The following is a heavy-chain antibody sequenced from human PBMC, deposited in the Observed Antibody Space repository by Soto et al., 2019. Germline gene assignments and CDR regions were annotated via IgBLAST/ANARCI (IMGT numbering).Heavy chain of an antibody. CDR1: GYTFTSYY. J-gene: IGHJ6*02. V-gene: IGHV1-46*01. CDR2: INPSGGST. CDR3: ASDRYDFWSGYYPEHGMAV. Sequence: ASVKVSCKASGYTFTSYYMHWVRQAPGQGLEWMGIINPSGGSTSYAQKFQGRGTMTRDTSTSTVYMELRSLRSEDTAVYYCASDRYDFWSGYYPEHGMAVWGQGTTVTVSS. D-gene: IGHD3-3*01.